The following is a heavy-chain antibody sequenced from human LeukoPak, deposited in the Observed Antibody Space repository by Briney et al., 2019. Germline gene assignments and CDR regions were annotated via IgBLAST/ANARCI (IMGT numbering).Heavy chain of an antibody. D-gene: IGHD3-10*01. CDR1: GGSFSGYY. Sequence: PSETLSLTCAVYGGSFSGYYWSWIRQPPGKGLEWIGEINHGGSTNYNPSLKSRVTMSLDTSKNQFSLKLNSVTAADTAMYYCTRDLHGSGTWDWFDPWGQGTLVTVSS. J-gene: IGHJ5*02. CDR3: TRDLHGSGTWDWFDP. V-gene: IGHV4-34*01. CDR2: INHGGST.